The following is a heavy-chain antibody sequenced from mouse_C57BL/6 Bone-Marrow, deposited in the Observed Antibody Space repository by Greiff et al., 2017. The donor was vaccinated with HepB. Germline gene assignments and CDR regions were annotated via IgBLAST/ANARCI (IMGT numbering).Heavy chain of an antibody. V-gene: IGHV5-4*01. CDR3: ARDPIYYYGSSYAMDY. J-gene: IGHJ4*01. Sequence: EVQGVESGGGLVKHGGSLKLSCAASGFTFSSYAMSWVRQTPEKRLEWVATISDGGSYTYYPDNVKGRFTISRDNAKNNLYLQMSHLKSEDTAMYYCARDPIYYYGSSYAMDYWGQGTSVTVSS. D-gene: IGHD1-1*01. CDR1: GFTFSSYA. CDR2: ISDGGSYT.